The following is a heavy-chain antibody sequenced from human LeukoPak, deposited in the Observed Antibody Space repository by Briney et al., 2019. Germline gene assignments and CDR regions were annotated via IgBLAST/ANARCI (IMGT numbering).Heavy chain of an antibody. D-gene: IGHD6-6*01. V-gene: IGHV1-69*05. CDR2: IIPIFGTA. CDR3: ARCVGSSLYYFDY. Sequence: ASVKVSCKASGGTFSSYATSWVRQAPGQGLEWMGGIIPIFGTANYAQKFQGRVTITTDESTSTAYMELSSLRSEDTAVYYCARCVGSSLYYFDYWGQGTLVTVSS. CDR1: GGTFSSYA. J-gene: IGHJ4*01.